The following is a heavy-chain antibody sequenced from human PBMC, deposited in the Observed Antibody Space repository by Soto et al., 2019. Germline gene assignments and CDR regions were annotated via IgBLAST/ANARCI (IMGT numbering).Heavy chain of an antibody. CDR3: ARDRSSSSSDYYYYGMDV. D-gene: IGHD6-6*01. V-gene: IGHV1-46*01. CDR1: GYTFTGYY. J-gene: IGHJ6*02. CDR2: INPSGGST. Sequence: GASVKVSCKASGYTFTGYYMHWVRQAPGQGLEWMGIINPSGGSTSYAQKFQGRVTITADESTSTAYMELSSLRSEDTAVYYCARDRSSSSSDYYYYGMDVWGQGTTVTVSS.